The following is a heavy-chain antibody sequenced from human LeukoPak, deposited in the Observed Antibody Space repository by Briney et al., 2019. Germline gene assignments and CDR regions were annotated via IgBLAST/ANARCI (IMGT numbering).Heavy chain of an antibody. J-gene: IGHJ3*02. Sequence: ASLKVSCKAFGYSFGTSSISWVRQAPGQRLEWMGWISPNNGNTHYAQGVQGRVTMTTDTSRSTAYMELRSLRSDDTAVYYCTRVRNSNNWWGAFDIWGQGTMVTVSS. CDR3: TRVRNSNNWWGAFDI. V-gene: IGHV1-18*01. CDR1: GYSFGTSS. D-gene: IGHD1-1*01. CDR2: ISPNNGNT.